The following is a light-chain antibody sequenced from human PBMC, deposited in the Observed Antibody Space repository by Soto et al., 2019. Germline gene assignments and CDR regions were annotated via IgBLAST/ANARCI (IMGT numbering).Light chain of an antibody. CDR2: EVT. CDR3: SSYASSSTRG. V-gene: IGLV2-14*01. Sequence: QSALTQPASESGSPVQPITITNTETSSDVGGYDYISWYQQHPATAPRLIIFEVTNRPSGVSNRLPGSKSGSTASLTISGLQAEDEADYYCSSYASSSTRGFGTGSKVTVL. J-gene: IGLJ1*01. CDR1: SSDVGGYDY.